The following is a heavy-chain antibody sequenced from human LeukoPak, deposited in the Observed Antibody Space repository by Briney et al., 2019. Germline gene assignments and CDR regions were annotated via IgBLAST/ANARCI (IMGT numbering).Heavy chain of an antibody. Sequence: GESLKISCQASGYSFTNYWIGWVRQMPGRGLEFMGIIYPGDSDTRYSPSFQGQVTISADKSISTAYLQWNSPKASDTAMYYCARRSISAAGYDYWGLGTLVTVSS. J-gene: IGHJ4*02. CDR3: ARRSISAAGYDY. CDR2: IYPGDSDT. CDR1: GYSFTNYW. D-gene: IGHD6-13*01. V-gene: IGHV5-51*01.